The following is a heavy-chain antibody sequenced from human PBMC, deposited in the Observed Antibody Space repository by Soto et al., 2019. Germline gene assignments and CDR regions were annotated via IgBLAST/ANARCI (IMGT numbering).Heavy chain of an antibody. D-gene: IGHD3-3*01. J-gene: IGHJ4*02. CDR1: GFTFSSYE. CDR2: ISRGGGTI. Sequence: EVQLVESGGGLVQPGGSLRLSCAASGFTFSSYEMNWVRQAPGKGLEWVSYISRGGGTIYYADSVRGRFTISRDNAKNTLYLQMNSLRAEDTAVYYCAKDTPQEWLLVFHYWGQGTLVTVSS. CDR3: AKDTPQEWLLVFHY. V-gene: IGHV3-48*03.